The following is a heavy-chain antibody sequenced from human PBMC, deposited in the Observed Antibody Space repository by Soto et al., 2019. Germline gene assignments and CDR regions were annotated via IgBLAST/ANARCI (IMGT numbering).Heavy chain of an antibody. CDR3: ARHFSVGYFDY. J-gene: IGHJ4*02. V-gene: IGHV4-39*01. CDR2: IYYSGTT. Sequence: SETLSLTCTVSGDSITSNSYFWAWIRQPPGKGLEWIGSIYYSGTTYYNPFLKSRVTISVDRSKNQFSLKLSSVTAADTAVYYCARHFSVGYFDYWGQGALVTVSS. CDR1: GDSITSNSYF.